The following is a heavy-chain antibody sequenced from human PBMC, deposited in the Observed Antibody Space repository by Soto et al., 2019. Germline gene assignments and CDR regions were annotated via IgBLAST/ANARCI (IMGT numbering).Heavy chain of an antibody. J-gene: IGHJ4*02. CDR2: IYYSGST. D-gene: IGHD3-22*01. CDR1: GGSISSGGYY. CDR3: ARGVSSSYCFAY. V-gene: IGHV4-31*03. Sequence: PSETLSLTCTVSGGSISSGGYYWSWIRQHPGKGLEWIGYIYYSGSTYYNPSLKSRVTISVDTSKNQFSLKLSSVTAADTAVYYCARGVSSSYCFAYWGQGPRGTVS.